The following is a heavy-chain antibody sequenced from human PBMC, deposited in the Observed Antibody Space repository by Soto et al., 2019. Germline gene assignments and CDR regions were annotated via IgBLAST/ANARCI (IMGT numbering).Heavy chain of an antibody. CDR3: AKAPTGVAAAGTRGNLYFDY. V-gene: IGHV3-23*01. D-gene: IGHD6-13*01. Sequence: PGGSLRLSCAASGFTFSSYAMSWVRQAPGKGLEWVSAISGSGGSTYCADSVKGRFTISRDNSKNTLYLQMNSLRAEDTAVYYCAKAPTGVAAAGTRGNLYFDYWGQGTLVTVSS. CDR1: GFTFSSYA. CDR2: ISGSGGST. J-gene: IGHJ4*02.